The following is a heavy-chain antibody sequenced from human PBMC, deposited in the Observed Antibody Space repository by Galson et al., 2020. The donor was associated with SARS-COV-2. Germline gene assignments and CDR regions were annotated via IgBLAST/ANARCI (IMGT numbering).Heavy chain of an antibody. D-gene: IGHD6-19*01. V-gene: IGHV3-48*03. CDR3: ARGGGQWLVENWFDP. J-gene: IGHJ5*02. CDR1: GFTFSSYE. Sequence: GGSLRLSCAASGFTFSSYEMNWVRQAPGKGLEWVSYISSSGSTIYYADSLKGRFTISRDNAKNSLYLQMNSLRAEDTAVYYCARGGGQWLVENWFDPWGQGTLVTVSS. CDR2: ISSSGSTI.